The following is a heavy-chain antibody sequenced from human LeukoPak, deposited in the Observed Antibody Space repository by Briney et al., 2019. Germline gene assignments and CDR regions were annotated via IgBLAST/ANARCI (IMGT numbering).Heavy chain of an antibody. V-gene: IGHV3-21*01. CDR3: ARDVYDSSGQLVWFDP. CDR2: ISSSSGYI. CDR1: GFTFSSCS. J-gene: IGHJ5*02. D-gene: IGHD3-22*01. Sequence: GGSLRLSCAASGFTFSSCSMNWDRQAPGRGLEWVSSISSSSGYIYYADSVKGRFTISRDNAKNSLYLQMNSLRAEDTAVYYCARDVYDSSGQLVWFDPWGQGTLVTVSS.